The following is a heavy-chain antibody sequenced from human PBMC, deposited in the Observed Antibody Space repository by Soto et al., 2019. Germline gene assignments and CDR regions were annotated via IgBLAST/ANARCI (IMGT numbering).Heavy chain of an antibody. CDR3: ASSWRLQLRGDYYFDY. CDR2: IIPILGIA. V-gene: IGHV1-69*02. CDR1: GGTFSSYT. D-gene: IGHD5-12*01. J-gene: IGHJ4*02. Sequence: QVQLVQSGAEVKKPGSSVKVSCKASGGTFSSYTISWVRQAPGQGLEWMGRIIPILGIANYAQKFQGRVTITADKSTSTAYTELSSLRSEDTAVYYCASSWRLQLRGDYYFDYWGQGTLVTVSS.